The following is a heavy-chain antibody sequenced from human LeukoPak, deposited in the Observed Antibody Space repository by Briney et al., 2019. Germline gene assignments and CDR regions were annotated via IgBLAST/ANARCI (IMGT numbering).Heavy chain of an antibody. V-gene: IGHV4-4*07. CDR1: GGSISCYS. D-gene: IGHD4-17*01. CDR3: ARGGDYEFGY. Sequence: SSETLSLTCTVSGGSISCYSWSWIRQPAGKGLEWIGLIYTSGSTNYNPSLKSRVTMSVDTSKNQLSLKLSSVTAADTAVYYCARGGDYEFGYWGQGTLVTVSS. J-gene: IGHJ4*02. CDR2: IYTSGST.